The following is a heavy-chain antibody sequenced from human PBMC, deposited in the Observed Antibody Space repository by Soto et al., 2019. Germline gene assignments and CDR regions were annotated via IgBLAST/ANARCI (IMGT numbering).Heavy chain of an antibody. V-gene: IGHV4-59*01. J-gene: IGHJ6*03. CDR1: GGSISSYY. Sequence: SETLSLTCTVSGGSISSYYWSWIRQPPGKGLEWIGYIYYSGSTNYNPSLKSRVTISVDTSKNQFSLKLSSVTAADTAVYYCARVHEYSGYGTRGNYYYYMDVWGKGTTVTVSS. D-gene: IGHD5-12*01. CDR2: IYYSGST. CDR3: ARVHEYSGYGTRGNYYYYMDV.